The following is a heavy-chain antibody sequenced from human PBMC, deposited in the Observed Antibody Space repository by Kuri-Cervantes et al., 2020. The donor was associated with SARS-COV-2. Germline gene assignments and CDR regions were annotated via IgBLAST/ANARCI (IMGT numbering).Heavy chain of an antibody. CDR3: ARLAKMVRGVIGLDY. D-gene: IGHD3-10*01. CDR1: GYSFTSYW. J-gene: IGHJ4*02. V-gene: IGHV5-10-1*01. CDR2: IEPSDSYT. Sequence: GGSLRLSCKGSGYSFTSYWISWVRQMPGKGLEWMGRIEPSDSYTNYSPSFQGHVTISADKSISTAYLQWSSLKASDTAMYYCARLAKMVRGVIGLDYWGQGTLVTVSS.